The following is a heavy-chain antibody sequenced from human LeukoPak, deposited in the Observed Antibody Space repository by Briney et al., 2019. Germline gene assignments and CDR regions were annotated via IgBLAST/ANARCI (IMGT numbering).Heavy chain of an antibody. CDR3: ARDDVAWNDVHWFDP. J-gene: IGHJ5*02. Sequence: TGGSLRLSCAASGFTFSDYYMSWIRQAPGKGLEWVSYISSSGSTIYYADSVKGRFTISRDNAKNSLYLQMNSLRAEDTAVYYCARDDVAWNDVHWFDPWGQGTLVTVSS. CDR1: GFTFSDYY. D-gene: IGHD1-1*01. V-gene: IGHV3-11*01. CDR2: ISSSGSTI.